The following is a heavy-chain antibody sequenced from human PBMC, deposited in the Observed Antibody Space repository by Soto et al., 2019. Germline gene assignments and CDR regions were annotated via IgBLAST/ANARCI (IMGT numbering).Heavy chain of an antibody. CDR3: ARERSMTTVTTWVYYYYGMDV. J-gene: IGHJ6*02. D-gene: IGHD4-4*01. V-gene: IGHV1-2*04. CDR1: GYTFTGYY. CDR2: IKPNSGGT. Sequence: QVQLVQSGAEVKKPGASVKVSCTAAGYTFTGYYMHWVRQAPGQGLEWMGWIKPNSGGTNYAQKFQGWVTMTRDTSISTAYMELSRLRSDDTAVYYCARERSMTTVTTWVYYYYGMDVWGQGTTVTVSS.